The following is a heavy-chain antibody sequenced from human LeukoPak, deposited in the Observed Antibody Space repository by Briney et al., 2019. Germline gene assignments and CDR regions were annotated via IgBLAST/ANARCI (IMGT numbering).Heavy chain of an antibody. CDR3: ATYDNWVAGDV. D-gene: IGHD1-1*01. Sequence: PGGSLRLSCAASGFTFSDYYMSWIRQAPGKGPEWVASINKDGSEEYYADSVKGRFTVSRDNAKNSLFLQMNNLRVEDTAIYYCATYDNWVAGDVWGQGTTVSVSS. CDR1: GFTFSDYY. J-gene: IGHJ6*02. V-gene: IGHV3-7*01. CDR2: INKDGSEE.